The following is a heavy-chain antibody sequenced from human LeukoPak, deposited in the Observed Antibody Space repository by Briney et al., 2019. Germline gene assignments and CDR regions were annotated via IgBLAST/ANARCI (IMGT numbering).Heavy chain of an antibody. CDR2: INHSGST. CDR3: ARGDYDFWSGYYSTRPFFDY. V-gene: IGHV4-34*01. Sequence: PPETLSLTCAVYGGSFSGYYWSWIRQPPGKGLEWIGEINHSGSTNYNPSLKSRVTISVDTSKNQFSLKLSSVTAADTAVYYCARGDYDFWSGYYSTRPFFDYWGQGTLVTVSS. J-gene: IGHJ4*02. D-gene: IGHD3-3*01. CDR1: GGSFSGYY.